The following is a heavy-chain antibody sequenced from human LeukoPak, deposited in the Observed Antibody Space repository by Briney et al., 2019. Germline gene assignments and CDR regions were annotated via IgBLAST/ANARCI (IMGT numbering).Heavy chain of an antibody. Sequence: SETLSLTCAVSGGSISSGGYSWSWIRQPPGKGLEWIGYIYHSGSTYYNPSLKSRVTISVDRSKNQFSLKLSSVTAADTAVYYCARVYGSGSYYISGHDAFDIWGQGTMVTVSS. CDR3: ARVYGSGSYYISGHDAFDI. CDR2: IYHSGST. CDR1: GGSISSGGYS. D-gene: IGHD3-10*01. J-gene: IGHJ3*02. V-gene: IGHV4-30-2*01.